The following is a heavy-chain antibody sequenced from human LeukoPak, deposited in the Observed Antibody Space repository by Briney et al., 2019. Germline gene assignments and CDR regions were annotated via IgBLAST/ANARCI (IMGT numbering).Heavy chain of an antibody. CDR2: INPNSGGT. CDR3: ARARIAARRGWFDP. J-gene: IGHJ5*02. V-gene: IGHV1-2*02. Sequence: ASVKVSCKASGYTFTGYYMHWVRQAPGQGLEWRGWINPNSGGTNYAQKFQGRVTMTRDTSISTAYMELSRLRSDDTAVYYCARARIAARRGWFDPWGQGTLVTVSS. CDR1: GYTFTGYY. D-gene: IGHD6-6*01.